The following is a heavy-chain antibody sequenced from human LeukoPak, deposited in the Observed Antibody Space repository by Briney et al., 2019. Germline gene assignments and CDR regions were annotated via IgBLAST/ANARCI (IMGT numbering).Heavy chain of an antibody. J-gene: IGHJ4*02. V-gene: IGHV3-11*03. CDR1: GFTFSDYY. CDR2: ISSSSSYT. Sequence: NPGGSLRFYCAASGFTFSDYYMSWIRPAQGKGLEWVSYISSSSSYTNYADSVKGRFTISRDNAKNSLYLQMNSLRAEDTAVYYCASGSSSWYSVGDWGQGTLVTVSS. D-gene: IGHD6-13*01. CDR3: ASGSSSWYSVGD.